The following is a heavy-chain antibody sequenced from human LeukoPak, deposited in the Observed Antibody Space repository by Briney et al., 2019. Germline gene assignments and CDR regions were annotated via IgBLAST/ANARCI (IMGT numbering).Heavy chain of an antibody. V-gene: IGHV3-30*12. D-gene: IGHD4-11*01. CDR1: GFIFSHYG. J-gene: IGHJ4*01. CDR3: ARDAQRGFDYSNSLRY. CDR2: IWSDATNR. Sequence: GGSLRLSCAASGFIFSHYGMHWVRRAPGKGLEWVAVIWSDATNRFYATSVKGRFTISRDNFQNTVFLEMNSLRVEDTAIYYCARDAQRGFDYSNSLRYWGHGTLVTVSS.